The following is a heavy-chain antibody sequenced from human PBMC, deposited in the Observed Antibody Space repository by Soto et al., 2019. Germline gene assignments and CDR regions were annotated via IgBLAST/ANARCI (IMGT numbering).Heavy chain of an antibody. V-gene: IGHV3-48*02. CDR2: ISSGSKTI. CDR3: AREDILGVRSFDY. CDR1: GFTLSGYS. D-gene: IGHD3-9*01. J-gene: IGHJ4*02. Sequence: GGSLRLSCAASGFTLSGYSVNWVRQAPGKGLEWVSYISSGSKTIYYAESVKGRFTVSRDNARNSQYLQMNSLRDEDMAVYYCAREDILGVRSFDYWGQGTLVTVSS.